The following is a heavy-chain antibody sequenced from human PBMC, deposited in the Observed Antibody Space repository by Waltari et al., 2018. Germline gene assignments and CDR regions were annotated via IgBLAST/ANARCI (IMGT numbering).Heavy chain of an antibody. D-gene: IGHD2-15*01. CDR3: ARNGYCSGGSCPGNWFDP. CDR1: GYSISSGYY. J-gene: IGHJ5*02. V-gene: IGHV4-38-2*01. Sequence: QVQLQESGPGLVKPSETLSLTCAVSGYSISSGYYWGWIRQPPGKGLEWIGSIYNSGSTYYNPALKSRVTISVATSKNQFSLELSSVTAADTAVYYCARNGYCSGGSCPGNWFDPWGQGTLVTVSS. CDR2: IYNSGST.